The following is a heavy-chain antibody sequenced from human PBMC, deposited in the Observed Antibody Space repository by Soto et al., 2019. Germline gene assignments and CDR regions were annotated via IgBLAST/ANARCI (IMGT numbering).Heavy chain of an antibody. D-gene: IGHD5-12*01. J-gene: IGHJ6*03. CDR2: ISGAGRST. Sequence: GGSLRLSCAASGFTFSDYAVTWVRQAPGKGLEWVSTISGAGRSTYYADSVKGRFTISRDNSKSSLFLQLNSLRVEDTAVYYCTTVSYDYWHYYYYYMDVWGKGTTVTV. V-gene: IGHV3-23*01. CDR1: GFTFSDYA. CDR3: TTVSYDYWHYYYYYMDV.